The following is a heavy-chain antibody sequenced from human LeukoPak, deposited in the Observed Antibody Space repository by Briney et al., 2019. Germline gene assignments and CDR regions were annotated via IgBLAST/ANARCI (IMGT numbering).Heavy chain of an antibody. CDR3: ARDGVAAGIYFDY. Sequence: GGSLRLSCATSGFTFSNAWMNWGRQAPGRGLEWVANINPGGSEKYYGDSVKGRFTISRDNAKNSLYLQMNSLRAEDTAVYYCARDGVAAGIYFDYWGQGTLVTVSS. D-gene: IGHD2-15*01. V-gene: IGHV3-7*03. CDR2: INPGGSEK. J-gene: IGHJ4*02. CDR1: GFTFSNAW.